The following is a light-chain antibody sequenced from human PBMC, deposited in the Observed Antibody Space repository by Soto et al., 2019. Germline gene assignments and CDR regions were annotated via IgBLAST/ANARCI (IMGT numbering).Light chain of an antibody. J-gene: IGKJ4*01. V-gene: IGKV3-20*01. CDR1: QSVSSSY. CDR2: GAS. Sequence: ESVLTQSPGTLSLSPGERATLSCRASQSVSSSYLAWYQQKPGQAPRLLIYGASSMATGIPDRFSGSGSGTDFTLTISRLEPEDFAVYYCQQYGSSPGLTFGGGTKVEIK. CDR3: QQYGSSPGLT.